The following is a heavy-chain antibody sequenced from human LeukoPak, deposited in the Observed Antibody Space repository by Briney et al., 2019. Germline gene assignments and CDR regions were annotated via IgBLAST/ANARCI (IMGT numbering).Heavy chain of an antibody. CDR1: GFTFSSYA. Sequence: GGSLRLSCAASGFTFSSYAMHWVRQAPGKGLEWVAVISYDGSNKYYADSVKGRFTISRDNSKNTLYLQMNSLRAEDTAVYYCARDLLRPGVTDRFDYWGQGTLVTVSS. CDR2: ISYDGSNK. CDR3: ARDLLRPGVTDRFDY. J-gene: IGHJ4*02. D-gene: IGHD2-21*02. V-gene: IGHV3-30-3*01.